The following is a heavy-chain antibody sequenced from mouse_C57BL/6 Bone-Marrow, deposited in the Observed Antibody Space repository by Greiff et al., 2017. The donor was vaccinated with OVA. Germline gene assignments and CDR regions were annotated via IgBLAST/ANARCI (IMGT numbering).Heavy chain of an antibody. CDR2: IDPENGDT. CDR3: TRPSSAKGFAC. CDR1: GFTIKDDY. Sequence: EVQLQQSGAELVRPGASVKLSCTASGFTIKDDYMHWVKQRPEHGLEWIGWIDPENGDTEYAPKFQGKAIITADTSSNTAYLQLSSLTSADTAVYYGTRPSSAKGFACWGNGALVTV. V-gene: IGHV14-4*01. D-gene: IGHD3-2*02. J-gene: IGHJ3*01.